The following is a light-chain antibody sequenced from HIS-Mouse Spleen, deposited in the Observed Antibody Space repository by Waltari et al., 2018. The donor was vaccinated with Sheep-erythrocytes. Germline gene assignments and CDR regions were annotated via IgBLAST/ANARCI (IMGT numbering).Light chain of an antibody. CDR2: GAC. J-gene: IGKJ1*01. CDR3: QQYGSSLRT. V-gene: IGKV3-20*01. CDR1: QSVSSSY. Sequence: EIVLTQSPGTLSLSPGERATLSCRASQSVSSSYLAWYQQKPGQAPGLLIYGACSRATGIPDRFSGSGSGTDFTLTISRLEPEEFAVYYCQQYGSSLRTFGQGTKVEIK.